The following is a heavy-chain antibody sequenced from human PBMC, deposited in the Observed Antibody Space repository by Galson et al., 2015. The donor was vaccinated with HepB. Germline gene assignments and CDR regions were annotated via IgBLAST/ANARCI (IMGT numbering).Heavy chain of an antibody. Sequence: SVKVSCKVSGYTFTSYAMHWVRQAPGQRLEWMGWINAGNGNTKYSQKFKGRVTITRDTSASTAYMELSSLRSEDTAVYYCAREWGYYDSSGYYSLGYWGQGTLVTVSS. CDR3: AREWGYYDSSGYYSLGY. D-gene: IGHD3-22*01. V-gene: IGHV1-3*01. J-gene: IGHJ4*02. CDR2: INAGNGNT. CDR1: GYTFTSYA.